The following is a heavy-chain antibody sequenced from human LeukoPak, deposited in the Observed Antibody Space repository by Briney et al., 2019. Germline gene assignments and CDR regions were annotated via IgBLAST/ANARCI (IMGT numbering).Heavy chain of an antibody. CDR2: IFYSGNT. V-gene: IGHV4-39*07. Sequence: PSETLSLTCTVSGGSISSSSYYWGWIRQPPGKGLEWIGSIFYSGNTYYNPSLKSRVTISVDTSKNQFSLKLTSVTVADTAVYYCVRDHPSSSWSPNWFDPLGPGNPGHRLL. CDR1: GGSISSSSYY. J-gene: IGHJ5*02. CDR3: VRDHPSSSWSPNWFDP. D-gene: IGHD6-13*01.